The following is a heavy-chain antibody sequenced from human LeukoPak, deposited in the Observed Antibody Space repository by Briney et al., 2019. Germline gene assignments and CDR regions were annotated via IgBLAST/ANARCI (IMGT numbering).Heavy chain of an antibody. J-gene: IGHJ4*02. V-gene: IGHV1-24*01. CDR2: FDPADDEM. D-gene: IGHD5-18*01. CDR3: AGGYSYGYYY. Sequence: ASVKVSCKVSGYSLTEVSIHWVRQAPGKGLEWMGGFDPADDEMIYAQNFQGRVTMTEDTSTDTAYMELGSLRSDDTAVYYCAGGYSYGYYYWGQGTLVTVSS. CDR1: GYSLTEVS.